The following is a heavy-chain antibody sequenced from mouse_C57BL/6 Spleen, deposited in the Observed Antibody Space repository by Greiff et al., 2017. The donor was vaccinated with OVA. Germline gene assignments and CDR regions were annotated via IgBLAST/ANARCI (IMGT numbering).Heavy chain of an antibody. V-gene: IGHV5-9-1*02. CDR3: TRELRGYAMDY. CDR1: GFTFSSYA. Sequence: EVKLVESGEGLVKPGGSLKLSCAASGFTFSSYAMSWVRQTPEKRLEWVAYISSGGDYIYYADTVKGRFTISRDNARNTLYLQMSSLKSEDTAMYYCTRELRGYAMDYWGQGTSVTVSS. J-gene: IGHJ4*01. CDR2: ISSGGDYI.